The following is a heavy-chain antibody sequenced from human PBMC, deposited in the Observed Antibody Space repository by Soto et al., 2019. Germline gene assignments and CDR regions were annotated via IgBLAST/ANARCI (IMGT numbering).Heavy chain of an antibody. V-gene: IGHV1-69*01. CDR2: MIPIFGAA. J-gene: IGHJ4*02. CDR1: GGTFSRYA. Sequence: QVQLVQAGAEVKKPGSSVKVSSKASGGTFSRYAISWVRQAPRQGLEWMGGMIPIFGAANYAQKFQGRVTITADESTSTAYMELSSLRSEDTAVYYCARQGPGAGFDYWGQGTLVTDSS. D-gene: IGHD6-19*01. CDR3: ARQGPGAGFDY.